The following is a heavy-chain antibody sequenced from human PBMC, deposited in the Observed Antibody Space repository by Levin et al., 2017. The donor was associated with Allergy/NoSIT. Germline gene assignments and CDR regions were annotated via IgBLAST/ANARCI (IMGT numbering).Heavy chain of an antibody. CDR2: ISGTGGTT. V-gene: IGHV3-23*01. D-gene: IGHD3-22*01. CDR1: GVTLRTYA. J-gene: IGHJ4*02. CDR3: AKDLNFFDSSGYYPPDFDF. Sequence: AGGSLRLSCVVSGVTLRTYAMSWVRQAPGKGLEWVSHISGTGGTTYYADSVKGRFTISRDNSKNTVFLEMNSLTVEDTAVYYCAKDLNFFDSSGYYPPDFDFWGQGTLVTVSS.